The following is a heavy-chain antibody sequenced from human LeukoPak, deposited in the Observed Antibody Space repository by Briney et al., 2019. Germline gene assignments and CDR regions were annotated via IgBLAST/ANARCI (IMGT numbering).Heavy chain of an antibody. CDR1: GGSIRSGSYY. J-gene: IGHJ4*02. CDR2: VYTSGST. D-gene: IGHD5-18*01. CDR3: ARFQGYSYAYFDY. V-gene: IGHV4-61*02. Sequence: PSETLSLTCTVSGGSIRSGSYYWSWIRQAAGKGLEWIGRVYTSGSTNYNPSLESRVTISVDTSKNQFSLNLSSVTAADTAVYYCARFQGYSYAYFDYWGQGTLVTVSS.